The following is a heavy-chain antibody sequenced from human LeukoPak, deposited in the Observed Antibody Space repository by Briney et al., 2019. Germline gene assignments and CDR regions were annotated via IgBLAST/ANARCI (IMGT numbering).Heavy chain of an antibody. CDR3: ASRYYYDSSGYVY. V-gene: IGHV3-43D*03. CDR1: GFTFDDYA. CDR2: ISWDGGST. D-gene: IGHD3-22*01. Sequence: GGSLRLSCAASGFTFDDYAMHWVRQAPGKGLEWVSLISWDGGSTYYADSVKGRFTISRDNSKNSLYLQMNSLRAEDTAVYYCASRYYYDSSGYVYWGQGTLVTVSS. J-gene: IGHJ4*02.